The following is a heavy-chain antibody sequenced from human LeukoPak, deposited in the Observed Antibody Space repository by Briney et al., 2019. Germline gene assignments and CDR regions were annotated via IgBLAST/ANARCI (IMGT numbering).Heavy chain of an antibody. CDR3: ARDPEYYCDSSGYYLGQYFDY. Sequence: GGSLRLSCAASGFTFSSYAMHWVRQAPGKGLEWVAVISYDGSNKYYADSVKGRFTISRDNSKNTLYLQMNSLRAEDTAVYYCARDPEYYCDSSGYYLGQYFDYWGQGTLVTVSS. D-gene: IGHD3-22*01. CDR1: GFTFSSYA. J-gene: IGHJ4*02. V-gene: IGHV3-30-3*01. CDR2: ISYDGSNK.